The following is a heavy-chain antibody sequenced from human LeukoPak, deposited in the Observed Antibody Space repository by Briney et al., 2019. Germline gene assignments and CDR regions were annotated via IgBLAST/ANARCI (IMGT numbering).Heavy chain of an antibody. V-gene: IGHV3-21*01. Sequence: GGSLRLSCAASGFTFSSYSMNWVRQAPGKGLEWVSSISSSSSYIYYADSVKGRFTISRDNAKNSLYLQMNSLRAEDTAVYYCASHDGDSSGWGLYYYYYMDVWGKGTTVTVSS. CDR3: ASHDGDSSGWGLYYYYYMDV. J-gene: IGHJ6*03. D-gene: IGHD6-19*01. CDR1: GFTFSSYS. CDR2: ISSSSSYI.